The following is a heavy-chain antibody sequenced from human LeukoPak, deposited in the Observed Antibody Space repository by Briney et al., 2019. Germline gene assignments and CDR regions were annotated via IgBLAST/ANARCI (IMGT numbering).Heavy chain of an antibody. J-gene: IGHJ4*02. D-gene: IGHD2-21*02. CDR3: AKGEEPCGGDCYSEPYFDY. CDR1: GFPFNEYI. CDR2: LWYDGSKT. V-gene: IGHV3-33*03. Sequence: GGSLRLSCSSSGFPFNEYIMHWVRQTPDKGLEWVSLLWYDGSKTYSADSVKGRFTISRDNSKNSLYLQMSSLRAEDTAVYYCAKGEEPCGGDCYSEPYFDYWGQGTLVTVSS.